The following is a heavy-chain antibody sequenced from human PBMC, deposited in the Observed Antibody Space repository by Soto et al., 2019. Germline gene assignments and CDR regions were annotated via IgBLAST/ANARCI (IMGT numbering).Heavy chain of an antibody. V-gene: IGHV4-31*03. D-gene: IGHD3-22*01. CDR1: GGSISSGGYY. CDR2: IYYSGST. CDR3: ARFFTRSYYYDSSGQFDY. J-gene: IGHJ4*02. Sequence: SETLSLTCTVSGGSISSGGYYWSWIRQHPGKGLEWIGYIYYSGSTYYNPSLKSRVTISVDTSKNQFSLKLSSVTAADTAVYYCARFFTRSYYYDSSGQFDYWGQGTLVTVSS.